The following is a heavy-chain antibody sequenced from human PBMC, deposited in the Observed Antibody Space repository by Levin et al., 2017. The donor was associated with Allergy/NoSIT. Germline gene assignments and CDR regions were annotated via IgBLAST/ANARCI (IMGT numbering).Heavy chain of an antibody. CDR3: ATGAPLGVPAALFDY. D-gene: IGHD2-2*01. Sequence: PGGSLRLSCAVSGFTFSSHGMHWVRQAAGKGLEWVAVISYDGSNKYYTDSVKGRFTISRDNSKNTLYLQMNSLRAEDTAVYYCATGAPLGVPAALFDYWGQGTLVTVSA. CDR2: ISYDGSNK. J-gene: IGHJ4*02. CDR1: GFTFSSHG. V-gene: IGHV3-33*05.